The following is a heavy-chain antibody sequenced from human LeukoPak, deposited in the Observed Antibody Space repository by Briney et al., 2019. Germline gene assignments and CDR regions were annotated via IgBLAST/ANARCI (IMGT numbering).Heavy chain of an antibody. CDR1: GFTFSSYA. D-gene: IGHD3-22*01. CDR2: ISYDGSNK. J-gene: IGHJ6*02. Sequence: PGGSLRLSCAASGFTFSSYAMHWVRQAPGKGLEWVAVISYDGSNKYYADSVKGRFTISRDNSKNTLYLQMNSLRAEDTAVYYCARDPVHNYYDSSGSYYYYGMDVWGQGPTVTVSS. V-gene: IGHV3-30-3*01. CDR3: ARDPVHNYYDSSGSYYYYGMDV.